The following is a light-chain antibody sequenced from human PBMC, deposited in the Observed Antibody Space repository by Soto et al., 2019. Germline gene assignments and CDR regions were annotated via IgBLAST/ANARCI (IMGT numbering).Light chain of an antibody. CDR1: SSDVGTYNF. Sequence: QSVLTQPASVSGSPGQSITISCTGTSSDVGTYNFVSWYQQHPGKGPKLMIYEVSNRPSGVSFRFSGSKSGNTASLTISGLQAEDEADYYCSSYTSSNTVIFGGGTKLTVL. V-gene: IGLV2-14*01. J-gene: IGLJ2*01. CDR3: SSYTSSNTVI. CDR2: EVS.